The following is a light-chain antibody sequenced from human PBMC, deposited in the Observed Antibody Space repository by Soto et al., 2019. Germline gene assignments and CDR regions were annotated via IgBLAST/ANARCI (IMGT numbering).Light chain of an antibody. V-gene: IGKV3-20*01. Sequence: EIVFTQSPGTMSVSPGDRSPLSCTASQSVSSNYLAWYQQKPGQAPRLLIDGASSRATDIPDRGSARGSGTDCTLTISRLEPEDVAVYYCHQYDSSRGTFGQGTKVDIK. J-gene: IGKJ1*01. CDR3: HQYDSSRGT. CDR1: QSVSSNY. CDR2: GAS.